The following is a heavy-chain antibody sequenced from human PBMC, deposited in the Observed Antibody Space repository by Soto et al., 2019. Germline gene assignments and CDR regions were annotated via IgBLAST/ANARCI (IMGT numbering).Heavy chain of an antibody. Sequence: QVQLVDSGGGVVQPGRSLRLSSAASGFTFSSYAMHWVRQAPGKGLEWVTVISYDGSTKYYADSVKGRITISRDNSKNTLYLQMNSLRAEDTAVYYCAREPGGYGGHYFDFWGQGTLVTVSS. J-gene: IGHJ4*02. CDR3: AREPGGYGGHYFDF. V-gene: IGHV3-30-3*01. D-gene: IGHD4-17*01. CDR1: GFTFSSYA. CDR2: ISYDGSTK.